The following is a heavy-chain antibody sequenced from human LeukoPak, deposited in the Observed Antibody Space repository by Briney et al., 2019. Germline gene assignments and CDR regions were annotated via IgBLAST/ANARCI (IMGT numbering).Heavy chain of an antibody. CDR1: GFTFSSYE. J-gene: IGHJ4*02. D-gene: IGHD1-14*01. V-gene: IGHV3-48*03. CDR3: AREPLPPEYYFDY. Sequence: GGSLRLSCAASGFTFSSYEMNWVRQAPGKGLEWVSYISSSGSTIYYADSVKGRFTISRDNSKNTLYLQMNSLRAEDTAVYYCAREPLPPEYYFDYWGQGTLVTVSS. CDR2: ISSSGSTI.